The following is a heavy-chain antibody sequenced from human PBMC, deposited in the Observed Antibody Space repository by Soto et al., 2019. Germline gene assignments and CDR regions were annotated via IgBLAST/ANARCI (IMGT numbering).Heavy chain of an antibody. CDR2: INWNGGST. J-gene: IGHJ4*02. CDR1: GGSISSSSYY. CDR3: ARGIQWLAESNFDY. V-gene: IGHV3-20*04. Sequence: LQLQESGPGLVKPSETLSLTCTVSGGSISSSSYYWGWIRQPPGKGLEWVSGINWNGGSTGYADSVKGRFTISRDNAKNSLYLQMNSLRAEDTALYYCARGIQWLAESNFDYWGQGTLVTVSS. D-gene: IGHD6-19*01.